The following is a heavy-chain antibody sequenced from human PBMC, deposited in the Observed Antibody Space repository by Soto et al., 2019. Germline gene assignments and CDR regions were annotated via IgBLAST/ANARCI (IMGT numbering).Heavy chain of an antibody. D-gene: IGHD2-15*01. CDR1: GFTFSSYW. J-gene: IGHJ5*02. Sequence: PGGSLRLSCAASGFTFSSYWMHCVRQAPGKGLVWVSRINSDGSSYIYYADSVKGRFTISRDNAKNSLYLQMNSLRAEDTAVYYCARDRGGSYPIPVFWFDPWGQGTQVTVSS. CDR2: INSDGSSYI. V-gene: IGHV3-74*01. CDR3: ARDRGGSYPIPVFWFDP.